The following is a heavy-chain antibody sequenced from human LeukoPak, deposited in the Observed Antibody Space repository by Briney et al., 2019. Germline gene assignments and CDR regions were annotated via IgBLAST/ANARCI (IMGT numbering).Heavy chain of an antibody. D-gene: IGHD6-13*01. Sequence: SETLSLTCTVSGGSISSYYWSWIRQPAGKGPEWIGRIYTSGSTNYNPSLKSRVTMSVDTSKNQFSLKLSSVTAADTAVYYCARGTTIAAGLYYYNYMDVWGKGTTVTVSS. CDR1: GGSISSYY. CDR3: ARGTTIAAGLYYYNYMDV. V-gene: IGHV4-4*07. J-gene: IGHJ6*03. CDR2: IYTSGST.